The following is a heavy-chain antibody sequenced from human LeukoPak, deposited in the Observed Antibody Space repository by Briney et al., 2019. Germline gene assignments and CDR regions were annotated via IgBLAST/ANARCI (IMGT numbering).Heavy chain of an antibody. V-gene: IGHV4-61*02. CDR2: IYTSGST. Sequence: SETLSLTCTVSGGSISSGSYYLSWIRQPAGKGLEWIGRIYTSGSTDSNPSLKSRVTISVDTSKNQFSLKLSSVTAADTAVYYCATSPRYSSGWYYSGRPRANYYYYYMDVWGKGTTVTISS. CDR1: GGSISSGSYY. D-gene: IGHD6-19*01. J-gene: IGHJ6*03. CDR3: ATSPRYSSGWYYSGRPRANYYYYYMDV.